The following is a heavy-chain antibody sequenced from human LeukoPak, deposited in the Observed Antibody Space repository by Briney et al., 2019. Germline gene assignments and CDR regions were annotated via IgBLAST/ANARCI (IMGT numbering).Heavy chain of an antibody. CDR1: GYTFTGYY. V-gene: IGHV1-2*02. Sequence: EASVKVSCKASGYTFTGYYMHWVRQAPGQGLEWMGWINPNSGGTDDAQKFQGRVTMTRDTSISTAYMEVSRLRSDDTAVYYCARDYYDSSGYSRFDPWGQGTLVTVSS. CDR2: INPNSGGT. J-gene: IGHJ5*02. CDR3: ARDYYDSSGYSRFDP. D-gene: IGHD3-22*01.